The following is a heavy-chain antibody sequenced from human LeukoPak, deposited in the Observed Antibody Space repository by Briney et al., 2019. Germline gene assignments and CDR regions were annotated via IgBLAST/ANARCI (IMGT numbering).Heavy chain of an antibody. CDR1: GFTFSSYW. CDR3: ARDYGGYYWGGAFDI. CDR2: INSDGSST. J-gene: IGHJ3*02. D-gene: IGHD3-22*01. Sequence: GGSLRLSCAASGFTFSSYWMHWVRQAPGKGLVWVSRINSDGSSTSYADSVKGRITISRDNAKNSLYLQMNSLRAEDTAVYYCARDYGGYYWGGAFDIWGQGTMVTVSS. V-gene: IGHV3-74*01.